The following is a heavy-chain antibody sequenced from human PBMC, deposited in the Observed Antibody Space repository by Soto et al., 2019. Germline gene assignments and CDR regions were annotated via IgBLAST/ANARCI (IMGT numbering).Heavy chain of an antibody. Sequence: QVQLVQSGAEVRKPGSSVKVSCEASGGSFNNYVISWLRQAPGQGLKWMGGIIPNYETANYAQKFRGRLTITGDRATNTAYMELNSLRPEDTATYYCARYWNAGTLYGAFDIWGQGTTVIVS. CDR2: IIPNYETA. CDR3: ARYWNAGTLYGAFDI. CDR1: GGSFNNYV. V-gene: IGHV1-69*06. J-gene: IGHJ3*02. D-gene: IGHD4-17*01.